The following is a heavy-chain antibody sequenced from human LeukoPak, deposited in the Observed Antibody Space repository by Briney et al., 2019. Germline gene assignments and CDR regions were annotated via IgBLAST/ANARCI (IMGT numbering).Heavy chain of an antibody. CDR2: INPSGGSN. V-gene: IGHV1-46*01. CDR3: ARDAMIQRGAFDI. D-gene: IGHD3-22*01. Sequence: ASVKVSCKASGDTFTSYYMHWVRQAPGQGLEWMGIINPSGGSNTYAQKFQGRVTMTRDMSTSTAYMELRSLRSDDTAVYYCARDAMIQRGAFDIWGQGTMVTVSS. CDR1: GDTFTSYY. J-gene: IGHJ3*02.